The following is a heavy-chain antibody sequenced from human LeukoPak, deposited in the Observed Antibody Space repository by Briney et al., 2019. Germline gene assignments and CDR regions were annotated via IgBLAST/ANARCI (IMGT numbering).Heavy chain of an antibody. J-gene: IGHJ4*02. CDR2: ISASGGNT. CDR3: AKGHCSSASCYAFDS. CDR1: GFTFSSYA. V-gene: IGHV3-23*01. D-gene: IGHD2-2*01. Sequence: GGSLRLSCAASGFTFSSYAMSWVRQAPGMGREWVSAISASGGNTYDADSEKGRFTIYRDNSKNTLGLQMNRLRAEDTAVYYCAKGHCSSASCYAFDSWGQGTLVTVSS.